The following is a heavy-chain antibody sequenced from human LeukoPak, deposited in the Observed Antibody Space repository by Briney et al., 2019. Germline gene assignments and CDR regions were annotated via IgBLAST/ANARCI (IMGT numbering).Heavy chain of an antibody. J-gene: IGHJ4*02. CDR1: GGTFSSYA. V-gene: IGHV1-69*13. Sequence: GASVKVSCKASGGTFSSYAFSWVRQAPGQGLEWMGGIIPIFGTANYAQMLQGRVTITADESTSTAYMEVSSLTSEDTAVYYCARDLKAAAGGALGYWGQGTLVTVSS. CDR2: IIPIFGTA. CDR3: ARDLKAAAGGALGY. D-gene: IGHD6-13*01.